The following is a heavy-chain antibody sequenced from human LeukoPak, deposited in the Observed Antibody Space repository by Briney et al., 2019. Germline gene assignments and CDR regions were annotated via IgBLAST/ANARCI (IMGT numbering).Heavy chain of an antibody. CDR1: GYTFTSYG. Sequence: ASVKVSCKASGYTFTSYGISWVRQAPGQGLEWMGWISAYNGNTNYAQKLQGRVTMTTDTSTSTAYMELRGLGSDDTAVYYCARGGQQNWNPGEFDFWGQGTLVTVSS. CDR2: ISAYNGNT. J-gene: IGHJ4*02. D-gene: IGHD1-1*01. CDR3: ARGGQQNWNPGEFDF. V-gene: IGHV1-18*01.